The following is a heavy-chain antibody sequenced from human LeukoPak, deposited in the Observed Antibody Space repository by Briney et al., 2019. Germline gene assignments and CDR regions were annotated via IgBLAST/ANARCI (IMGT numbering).Heavy chain of an antibody. J-gene: IGHJ4*02. Sequence: GRSLRLSCAASGFTFSTYGVHWVRQAPGKGLEWVALIWYDGSDKYYADSVKGRFTISRDNSKNTLYLQMNSLRAEDTAVYYCAKDGYYGSGTYPDYWGQGTLVTVSS. D-gene: IGHD3-10*01. V-gene: IGHV3-33*06. CDR1: GFTFSTYG. CDR3: AKDGYYGSGTYPDY. CDR2: IWYDGSDK.